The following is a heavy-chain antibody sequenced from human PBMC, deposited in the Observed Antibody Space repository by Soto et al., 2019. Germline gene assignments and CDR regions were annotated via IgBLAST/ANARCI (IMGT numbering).Heavy chain of an antibody. CDR3: ARWWSGSRQGFDP. D-gene: IGHD3-3*01. V-gene: IGHV4-59*01. J-gene: IGHJ5*02. Sequence: PSETLSLTCTVSGGSISSYYWSWIRQSPGKGLEWVAYISHTGTTDYNPSLKSRLTISLDTSKNQFSLKLTSVTAADTAVYYCARWWSGSRQGFDPWGQGTLVTVSS. CDR1: GGSISSYY. CDR2: ISHTGTT.